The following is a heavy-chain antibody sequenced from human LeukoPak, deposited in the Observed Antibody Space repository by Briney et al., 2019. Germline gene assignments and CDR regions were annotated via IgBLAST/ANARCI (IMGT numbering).Heavy chain of an antibody. CDR2: IYYSGST. J-gene: IGHJ4*02. Sequence: SETLSLTCTVSGVFISSYYRSWIRQPPEKGLEWIGDIYYSGSTNYNPSLKSRVTISVDTSKNQFSLKLSSVTAADTAVYYCARLGYYYDTSGYFFDYWGQGTLVTVSS. CDR1: GVFISSYY. D-gene: IGHD3-22*01. V-gene: IGHV4-59*01. CDR3: ARLGYYYDTSGYFFDY.